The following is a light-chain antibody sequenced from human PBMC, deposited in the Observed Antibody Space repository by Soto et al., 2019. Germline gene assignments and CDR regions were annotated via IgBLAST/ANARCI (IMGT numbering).Light chain of an antibody. V-gene: IGKV1-39*01. CDR2: TAP. Sequence: DLQMTQSPSSLSASVGDRVTITCRASQSISSHLNWFQQKPGKAPKLLIYTAPSLQSGVPSRFSGSGSGTDFTLTISSLQPEDIATYYCQQSFNTPRITFGQGTRLEIK. CDR1: QSISSH. J-gene: IGKJ5*01. CDR3: QQSFNTPRIT.